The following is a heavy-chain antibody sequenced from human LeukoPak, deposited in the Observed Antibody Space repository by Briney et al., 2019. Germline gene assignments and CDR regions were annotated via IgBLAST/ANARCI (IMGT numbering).Heavy chain of an antibody. J-gene: IGHJ4*02. CDR3: ARHSLTTVTTGNRYYFDY. CDR1: GGSISSSSYY. V-gene: IGHV4-39*01. CDR2: IYYSGST. Sequence: IPSETLSLTCTVSGGSISSSSYYWGRIRQPPGKGLEWIGSIYYSGSTYYNPSLKSRVTISVDTSKNQFSLKLSSVTAADTAVYYCARHSLTTVTTGNRYYFDYWGQGTLVTVSS. D-gene: IGHD4-17*01.